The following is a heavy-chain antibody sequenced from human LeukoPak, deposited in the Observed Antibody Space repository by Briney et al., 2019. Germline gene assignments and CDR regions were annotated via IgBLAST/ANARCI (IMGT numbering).Heavy chain of an antibody. CDR2: IRGNGDST. CDR3: AKDSGGVMGF. CDR1: GFIFSTYA. V-gene: IGHV3-23*01. Sequence: GGSLRLSCAASGFIFSTYAMSWVRQAPGKGLEWVSDIRGNGDSTYYADSVKGRFTISRDNSKNTLFLQMSSLRAGDTAVYYCAKDSGGVMGFWGQGTLVTVSP. D-gene: IGHD3-16*01. J-gene: IGHJ4*02.